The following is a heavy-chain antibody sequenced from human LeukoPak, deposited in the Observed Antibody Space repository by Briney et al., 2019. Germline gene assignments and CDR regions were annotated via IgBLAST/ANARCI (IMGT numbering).Heavy chain of an antibody. CDR1: GFTFSSYS. J-gene: IGHJ4*02. CDR3: ARSYYYDSSGYLG. CDR2: ISSSSSTI. Sequence: GGSLRLSCAASGFTFSSYSMNWVRQAPGKGLEWVSYISSSSSTIYYADSVKGRFTISRDNAKNSLYLQMNSLRAEDTAVYYCARSYYYDSSGYLGWGQGTLVTVSS. D-gene: IGHD3-22*01. V-gene: IGHV3-48*01.